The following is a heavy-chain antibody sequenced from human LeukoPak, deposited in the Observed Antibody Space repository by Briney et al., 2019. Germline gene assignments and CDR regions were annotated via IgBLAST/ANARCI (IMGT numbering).Heavy chain of an antibody. V-gene: IGHV4-34*01. D-gene: IGHD6-13*01. CDR2: INHSGST. CDR3: ARLGSSWYPVYFDY. Sequence: SETLSLTCAVYGGSFSGYYWSWIRQPPGKGLEWIGEINHSGSTNYNPSLKSRVTISVDTSKNQFSLKLSSVTAADTAVYYCARLGSSWYPVYFDYWGQGTLVTVSS. CDR1: GGSFSGYY. J-gene: IGHJ4*02.